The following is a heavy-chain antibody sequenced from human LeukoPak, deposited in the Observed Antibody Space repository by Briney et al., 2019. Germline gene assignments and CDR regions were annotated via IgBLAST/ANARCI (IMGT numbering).Heavy chain of an antibody. CDR2: IDPSDSYT. CDR3: ARSDGYDLPDY. D-gene: IGHD5-12*01. J-gene: IGHJ4*02. CDR1: GYSFTSYW. V-gene: IGHV5-10-1*01. Sequence: GESLKISCRGSGYSFTSYWISWVRQMPGKGLESMGRIDPSDSYTNYSPSFQGHVTISADKSISTAYLQWSSLKASDTAMYYCARSDGYDLPDYWGQGTLVTVSS.